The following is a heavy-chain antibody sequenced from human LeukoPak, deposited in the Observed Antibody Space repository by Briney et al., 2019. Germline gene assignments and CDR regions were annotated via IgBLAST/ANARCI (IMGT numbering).Heavy chain of an antibody. J-gene: IGHJ4*02. CDR1: GYTFISYG. CDR2: ISAYNGNT. V-gene: IGHV1-18*01. D-gene: IGHD1-26*01. CDR3: ARVKGGATYFDY. Sequence: ASVTVSCKASGYTFISYGISWVRQAPGQGLEWMGWISAYNGNTNYAQKLQGRVTMTTDTSTSTAYMELRSLRSDDTAVYYCARVKGGATYFDYWGQGTLVTVSS.